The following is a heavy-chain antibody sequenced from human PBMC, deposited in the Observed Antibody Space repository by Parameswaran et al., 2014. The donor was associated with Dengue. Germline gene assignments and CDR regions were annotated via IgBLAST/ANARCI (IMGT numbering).Heavy chain of an antibody. CDR1: GGSISSSNW. CDR3: AREAITTYCSGGSCYPLDYYYYMDV. V-gene: IGHV4-4*02. CDR2: IYHSGST. D-gene: IGHD2-15*01. Sequence: SETLSLTCAVSGGSISSSNWWSWVRQPPGKGLEWIGEIYHSGSTNYNPSLKSRVTISVDKSKNQFSLKLSSVTAADTAVYYCAREAITTYCSGGSCYPLDYYYYMDVWGKGTTVTVSS. J-gene: IGHJ6*03.